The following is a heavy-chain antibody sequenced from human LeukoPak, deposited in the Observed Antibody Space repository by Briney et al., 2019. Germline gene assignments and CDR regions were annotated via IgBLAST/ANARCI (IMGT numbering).Heavy chain of an antibody. CDR1: GFTVSSNY. Sequence: GGSLRLSCAASGFTVSSNYMSWVRQAPGKGLEWVSVIYSGGSTYYADSVKGRFTISRDNSKNTLYLQMNSLRAKDTAVYYCAREQVGSFDYWGQGTLVTVSS. CDR3: AREQVGSFDY. CDR2: IYSGGST. D-gene: IGHD1-26*01. V-gene: IGHV3-66*01. J-gene: IGHJ4*02.